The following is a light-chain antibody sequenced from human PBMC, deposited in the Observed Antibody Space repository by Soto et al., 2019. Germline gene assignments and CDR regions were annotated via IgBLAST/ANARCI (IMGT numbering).Light chain of an antibody. V-gene: IGKV1-39*01. CDR1: QTISTY. CDR2: AAS. J-gene: IGKJ3*01. Sequence: DIQITHSPSSLSASVGDRVTITCRASQTISTYLNWYQQKPGKAPKLLIHAASSLQSGVPSRFSGSGSGTDFTLTISSLQPEDFATYYCQQSYRTPLTFGPGTKVDIK. CDR3: QQSYRTPLT.